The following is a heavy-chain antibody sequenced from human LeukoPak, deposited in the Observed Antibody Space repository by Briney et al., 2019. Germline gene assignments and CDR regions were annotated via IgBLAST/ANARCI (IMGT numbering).Heavy chain of an antibody. CDR1: GGTFIIYA. V-gene: IGHV3-23*01. J-gene: IGHJ4*02. CDR3: AKDPVRGYCTNGVCYECDY. CDR2: ISGSGGST. Sequence: ASVTVSFKASGGTFIIYAISWVRQAPGKGLEWVSAISGSGGSTYYADSVPGRFTISRDNSKNTLYLQMNSLRAEDTAVYYRAKDPVRGYCTNGVCYECDYWGQRTLVTVSS. D-gene: IGHD2-8*01.